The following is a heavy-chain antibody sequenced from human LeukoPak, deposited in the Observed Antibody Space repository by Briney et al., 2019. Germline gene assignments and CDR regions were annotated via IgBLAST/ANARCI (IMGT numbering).Heavy chain of an antibody. J-gene: IGHJ5*02. Sequence: GGSLRLSCAASGFTFSDYYMSWSRQAPGKGLEWVAYITSSSSTIYYADSVKGRFTISRDNAKNSLHLQINSLRAEDTAVYYCARDLSYYGSGIDLWGQGTLVTVSS. CDR2: ITSSSSTI. V-gene: IGHV3-11*04. CDR3: ARDLSYYGSGIDL. D-gene: IGHD3-10*01. CDR1: GFTFSDYY.